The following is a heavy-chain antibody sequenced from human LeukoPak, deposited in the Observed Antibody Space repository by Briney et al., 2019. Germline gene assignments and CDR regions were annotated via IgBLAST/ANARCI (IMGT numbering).Heavy chain of an antibody. V-gene: IGHV1-69*13. D-gene: IGHD6-13*01. CDR2: IIPIFGTA. CDR3: ARSSRRYSRGDGVDY. J-gene: IGHJ4*02. CDR1: GGTFSTYA. Sequence: ASVKVSCRASGGTFSTYAINWVRQAPGQGLEWMGGIIPIFGTANYAQKFQGRVTITADESTSTAYMELSSLRSEDTAVYYCARSSRRYSRGDGVDYWGQGTLVTVSS.